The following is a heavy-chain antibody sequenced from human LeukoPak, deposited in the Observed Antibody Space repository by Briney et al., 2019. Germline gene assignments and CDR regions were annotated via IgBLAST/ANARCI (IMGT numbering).Heavy chain of an antibody. V-gene: IGHV3-48*04. Sequence: GGSLRLSCAASGFTFSSYSMNWVRQAPGKGLEWVSYISSSSSTIYYAASVKGRFTISRDNAKNSLYLQMNSLRAEDTAVYYCARGGMVRGVKDFDYWGQGTLVTVSS. CDR3: ARGGMVRGVKDFDY. J-gene: IGHJ4*02. CDR2: ISSSSSTI. D-gene: IGHD3-10*01. CDR1: GFTFSSYS.